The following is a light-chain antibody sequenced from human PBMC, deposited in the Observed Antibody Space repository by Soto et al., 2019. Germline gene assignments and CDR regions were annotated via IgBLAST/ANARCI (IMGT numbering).Light chain of an antibody. CDR2: AAS. CDR3: QQTFRSPYT. J-gene: IGKJ2*01. V-gene: IGKV1-39*01. Sequence: EIPMTQSPPSLSASPGDTITITCRTSQSIRSYLNWYQEKSGTAPRLLIYAASTLQDVVPSRFTGSGSGTDFTLTISSLRPDDVATYFCQQTFRSPYTFGQGTKLEI. CDR1: QSIRSY.